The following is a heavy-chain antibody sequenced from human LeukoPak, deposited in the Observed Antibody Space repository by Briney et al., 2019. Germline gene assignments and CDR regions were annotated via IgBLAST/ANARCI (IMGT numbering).Heavy chain of an antibody. Sequence: GGSLRLSCTASGVTFGDYAMSWCRQAPGQGLDLVGFIRSNAYGGTTEYAASVKGRFTISRDDSKSIAYLQMNSLKTEDTAVYYCTRDGIEYCSSTSCYGGGYDYWGQGTLVTVSS. V-gene: IGHV3-49*03. CDR3: TRDGIEYCSSTSCYGGGYDY. J-gene: IGHJ4*02. D-gene: IGHD2-2*01. CDR1: GVTFGDYA. CDR2: IRSNAYGGTT.